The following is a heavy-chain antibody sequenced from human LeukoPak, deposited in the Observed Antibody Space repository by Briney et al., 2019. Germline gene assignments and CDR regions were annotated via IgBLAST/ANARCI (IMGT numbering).Heavy chain of an antibody. CDR2: INPNSGGT. J-gene: IGHJ4*02. Sequence: ASVKVSCKASGYTFTGYYMHWVRQAPGQGLEWMGRINPNSGGTIYAQKFQGRVTMTRDTSISTAYMELSRLRSDDTAVYYCARERGYNALFDYWGQGTLVTVSS. D-gene: IGHD1-1*01. CDR1: GYTFTGYY. CDR3: ARERGYNALFDY. V-gene: IGHV1-2*06.